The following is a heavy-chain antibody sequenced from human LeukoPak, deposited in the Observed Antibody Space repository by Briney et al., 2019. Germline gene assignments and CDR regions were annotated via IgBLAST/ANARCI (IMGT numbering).Heavy chain of an antibody. D-gene: IGHD3-22*01. V-gene: IGHV3-23*01. CDR1: GITLSNYG. J-gene: IGHJ4*02. CDR3: AKRGVVIRVILVGFHKEAYYFDS. Sequence: GGSLRLSCVVSGITLSNYGMSWVRQAPGKGLEWVAGMSGSGGSTNYADSVKGRFTISRDNPRNTLYLQMNSLRVEDTAVYFCAKRGVVIRVILVGFHKEAYYFDSWGQGALVTVSP. CDR2: MSGSGGST.